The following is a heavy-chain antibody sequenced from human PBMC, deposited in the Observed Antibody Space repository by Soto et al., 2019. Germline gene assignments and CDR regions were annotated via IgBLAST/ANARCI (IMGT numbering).Heavy chain of an antibody. J-gene: IGHJ4*02. CDR2: IYPGDSNT. CDR3: ARLLGSSSWPFDY. D-gene: IGHD6-13*01. CDR1: GYSFTSYW. Sequence: GESLKISCQGSGYSFTSYWIGWVRQMPGKGLEWMGIIYPGDSNTRYSPSFKGQVTISADKSISTAYLQWSSLKASDTAMYYCARLLGSSSWPFDYWGQGTLVTVSS. V-gene: IGHV5-51*01.